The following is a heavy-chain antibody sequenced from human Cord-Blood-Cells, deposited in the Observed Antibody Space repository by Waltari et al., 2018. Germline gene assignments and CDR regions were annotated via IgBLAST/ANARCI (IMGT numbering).Heavy chain of an antibody. CDR3: ARGGPLELGIIYYYYMDV. V-gene: IGHV4-34*01. J-gene: IGHJ6*03. Sequence: QVQLQQWGAGLLKPSETLSLTCAVYGGSFSGYYWSWIRQPPGKGLEWIGAINHSGSTNYNPSLKSRVTISVDTSKNQFSLKLSSVTAADTAVYYCARGGPLELGIIYYYYMDVWGKGTTVTVSS. CDR1: GGSFSGYY. CDR2: INHSGST. D-gene: IGHD7-27*01.